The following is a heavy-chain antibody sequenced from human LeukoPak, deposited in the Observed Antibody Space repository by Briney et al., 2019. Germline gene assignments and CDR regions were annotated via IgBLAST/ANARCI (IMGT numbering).Heavy chain of an antibody. Sequence: SETLSLTCTVSGGSISSSSYYWGWIRQPPGKGLEWIGSIYYSGSTYYNPPLKSRVTISVDTSKNQFSLKLSSVTAADTAVYYCARIAAGDYYYYYYMDVWGKGTTVTVSS. CDR3: ARIAAGDYYYYYYMDV. CDR2: IYYSGST. D-gene: IGHD6-13*01. V-gene: IGHV4-39*07. J-gene: IGHJ6*03. CDR1: GGSISSSSYY.